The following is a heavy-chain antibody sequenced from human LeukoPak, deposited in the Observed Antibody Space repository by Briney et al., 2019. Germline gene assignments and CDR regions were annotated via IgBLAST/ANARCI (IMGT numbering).Heavy chain of an antibody. Sequence: SETLSLTCNVSGGSISSGSYYWSWIRQPAGKGLEWIGRIHTSGSTTYNPSLKSRVAISVDTSKNQFSLKLTSVTAADTAVYYCARGVGYSGYAFDYWGQGTLVTVSS. D-gene: IGHD5-12*01. J-gene: IGHJ4*02. CDR2: IHTSGST. V-gene: IGHV4-61*02. CDR1: GGSISSGSYY. CDR3: ARGVGYSGYAFDY.